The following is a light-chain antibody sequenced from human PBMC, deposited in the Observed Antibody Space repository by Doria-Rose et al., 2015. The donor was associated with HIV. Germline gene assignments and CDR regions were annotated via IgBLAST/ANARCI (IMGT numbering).Light chain of an antibody. CDR3: QKYDSAPWT. V-gene: IGKV1-27*01. Sequence: DIQVTQSPSSLSASVGDRVTITCRASQGISNSLAWYQQKPGKVPKLLICAASTLRSGVPSRFSGSGSGTDFTLAISSLQPEDVATYYCQKYDSAPWTVGQGTKVES. CDR1: QGISNS. J-gene: IGKJ1*01. CDR2: AAS.